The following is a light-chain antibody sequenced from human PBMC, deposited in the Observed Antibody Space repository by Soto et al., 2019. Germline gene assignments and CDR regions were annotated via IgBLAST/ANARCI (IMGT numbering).Light chain of an antibody. V-gene: IGKV1-27*01. Sequence: DIQMTQSPSSLSASVGDRVTITCRASQGISSYLAWYQHKPGKVPKLLIYAASTLQSGVPSRFSGSGSGTDFTLTISSLQPEDVATYYCQKYNSAPWTFGQGTKVEIK. CDR2: AAS. CDR3: QKYNSAPWT. CDR1: QGISSY. J-gene: IGKJ1*01.